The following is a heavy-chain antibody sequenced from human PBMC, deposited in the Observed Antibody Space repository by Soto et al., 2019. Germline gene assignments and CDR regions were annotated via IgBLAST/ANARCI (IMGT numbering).Heavy chain of an antibody. CDR2: ISSSSSYI. CDR1: GFTFSSYS. D-gene: IGHD2-2*02. J-gene: IGHJ6*02. CDR3: ARDPVIYCSSTSCYNRDYYYYGMDV. V-gene: IGHV3-21*01. Sequence: GSLRLSCATSGFTFSSYSMYWVRQAPGKGLEWVSSISSSSSYIYYADSVKGRFTISRDNAKNSLYLQMNSLRAEDTAVYYCARDPVIYCSSTSCYNRDYYYYGMDVWGQGTTVTVSS.